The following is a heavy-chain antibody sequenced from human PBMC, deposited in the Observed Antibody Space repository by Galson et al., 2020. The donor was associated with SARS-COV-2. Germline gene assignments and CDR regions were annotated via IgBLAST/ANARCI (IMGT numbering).Heavy chain of an antibody. D-gene: IGHD6-13*01. CDR1: GFTFSNYN. CDR3: ARVGSSWYDFFDY. Sequence: GGSLRLSCEASGFTFSNYNMNWVHQAPGKGLEWVSSISITSSYIYYADSVKGRFTISRDNAKNSLYLQMNSLRAEDTAVYYCARVGSSWYDFFDYWGQGTLVTVSS. V-gene: IGHV3-21*01. J-gene: IGHJ4*02. CDR2: ISITSSYI.